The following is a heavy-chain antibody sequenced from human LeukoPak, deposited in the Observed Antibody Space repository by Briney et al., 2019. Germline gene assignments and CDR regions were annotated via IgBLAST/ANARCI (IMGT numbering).Heavy chain of an antibody. CDR3: AQMNHYYDSSDQGHAFDI. J-gene: IGHJ3*02. Sequence: GGSLRLSCAASGFTFSSYGMSWVRQAPGKGLEWVSTISDSGGSTYYADSVKGRFTISRDNAKNSLYLQMNSLRAEDTALYYCAQMNHYYDSSDQGHAFDIWGQGTMVTVSS. D-gene: IGHD3-22*01. CDR2: ISDSGGST. CDR1: GFTFSSYG. V-gene: IGHV3-23*01.